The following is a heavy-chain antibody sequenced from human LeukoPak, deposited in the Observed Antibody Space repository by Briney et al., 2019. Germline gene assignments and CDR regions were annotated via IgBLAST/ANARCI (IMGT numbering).Heavy chain of an antibody. D-gene: IGHD6-13*01. CDR3: AKDGPGIAAAGIDY. CDR1: GFTFSSYG. J-gene: IGHJ4*02. Sequence: GGSLRHSCAASGFTFSSYGMHWVRQAPGKGLEWVAVIWYGGSNKYYADSVKGRFTISRDNSKNTLYLQMNSLRAEDTAVYYCAKDGPGIAAAGIDYWGQGTLVTVSS. V-gene: IGHV3-30*02. CDR2: IWYGGSNK.